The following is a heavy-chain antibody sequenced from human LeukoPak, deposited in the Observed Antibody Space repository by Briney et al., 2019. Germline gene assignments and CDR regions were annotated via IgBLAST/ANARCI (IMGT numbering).Heavy chain of an antibody. CDR3: ARDRYYYDSSARYFDY. CDR2: IYYSGST. V-gene: IGHV4-59*12. D-gene: IGHD3-22*01. J-gene: IGHJ4*02. Sequence: PSETLSLTCTVSGDSIRSYYWSWIRQPPGKGLEWIGYIYYSGSTNYNPSLKSRVTISVDTSKNQFSLKLSSVTAADTAVYYCARDRYYYDSSARYFDYWGQGTLVTVSS. CDR1: GDSIRSYY.